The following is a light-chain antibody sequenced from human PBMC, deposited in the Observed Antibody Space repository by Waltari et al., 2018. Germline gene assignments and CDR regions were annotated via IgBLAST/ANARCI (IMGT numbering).Light chain of an antibody. CDR1: QDITNY. CDR2: DTS. CDR3: QVSFHFPLT. J-gene: IGKJ4*01. V-gene: IGKV1-33*01. Sequence: DIQMAQSPSSLAPSVGDRVPITCQASQDITNYLNWYQQKPGKAPKPLIYDTSKLETGVPSRFSGSGSGTHFTFTISSLQPEDIATYYCQVSFHFPLTFGGGTKLEIK.